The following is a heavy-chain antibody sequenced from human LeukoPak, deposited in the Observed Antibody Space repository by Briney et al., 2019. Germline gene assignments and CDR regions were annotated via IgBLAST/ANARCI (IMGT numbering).Heavy chain of an antibody. Sequence: ASVKVSCKASGYTFTNYDINWVRQATGQGLEWMGWMNPNSGNTGYAQKFQGRVTMTRNTSISTAYMELSSLRSEDTAVYYCAIDYGGNLDYYGMDVWGQGTTVTVSS. CDR1: GYTFTNYD. V-gene: IGHV1-8*01. D-gene: IGHD4-23*01. CDR2: MNPNSGNT. CDR3: AIDYGGNLDYYGMDV. J-gene: IGHJ6*02.